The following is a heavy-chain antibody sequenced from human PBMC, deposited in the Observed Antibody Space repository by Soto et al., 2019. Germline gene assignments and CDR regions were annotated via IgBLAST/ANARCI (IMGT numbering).Heavy chain of an antibody. CDR2: ISAYNGNT. CDR1: GYTFTSYG. J-gene: IGHJ3*02. Sequence: GASVKVSCKASGYTFTSYGISWVRQAPGQGLEWMGWISAYNGNTNYAQKLQGRVTMTTDTSTSTAYMELRSLRSDDTAVFYCASYYDFWSGYGDAFDIWGQGTMVTVSS. CDR3: ASYYDFWSGYGDAFDI. V-gene: IGHV1-18*01. D-gene: IGHD3-3*01.